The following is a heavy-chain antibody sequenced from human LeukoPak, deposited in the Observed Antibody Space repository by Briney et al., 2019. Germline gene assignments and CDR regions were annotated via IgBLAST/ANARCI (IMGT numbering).Heavy chain of an antibody. CDR3: ARRVTTVVNGFDP. V-gene: IGHV3-74*01. Sequence: GGSLRLSCAASGFTFSSHWMHWVRQPPGKGLEWVSRVNSDGSSTNYADSVKGRFTISRDNTKNTLFLQMNSLRAEDTAVYYCARRVTTVVNGFDPWGQGTLVTVSS. J-gene: IGHJ5*02. D-gene: IGHD4-23*01. CDR1: GFTFSSHW. CDR2: VNSDGSST.